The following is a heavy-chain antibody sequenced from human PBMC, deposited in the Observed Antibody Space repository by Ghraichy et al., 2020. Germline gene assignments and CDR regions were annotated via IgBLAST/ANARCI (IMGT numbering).Heavy chain of an antibody. CDR3: ARRVTMIVANIDAFDI. J-gene: IGHJ3*02. CDR1: GGSISSSSYY. Sequence: SETLSLTCTVSGGSISSSSYYWGWIRQPPGKGLEWIGSIYYSGSTYYNPSLKSRVTISVDTSKNQFSLKLSSVTAADTAVYYCARRVTMIVANIDAFDIWGQGTMVTVSS. V-gene: IGHV4-39*01. CDR2: IYYSGST. D-gene: IGHD3-22*01.